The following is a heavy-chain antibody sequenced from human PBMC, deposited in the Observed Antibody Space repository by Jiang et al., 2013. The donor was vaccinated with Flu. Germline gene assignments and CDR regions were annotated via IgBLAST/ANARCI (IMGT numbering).Heavy chain of an antibody. Sequence: SLTCTVSGGSISSSSYYWGWIRQPPGKGLEWIGSIYYSGSTYYNPSLKSRVTISVDTSKNQFSLKLSSVTATDTAVYYCASPYYDYVWGSYNTREIDAFDIWGQGTMVTISS. CDR3: ASPYYDYVWGSYNTREIDAFDI. D-gene: IGHD3-16*01. CDR1: GGSISSSSYY. CDR2: IYYSGST. V-gene: IGHV4-39*01. J-gene: IGHJ3*02.